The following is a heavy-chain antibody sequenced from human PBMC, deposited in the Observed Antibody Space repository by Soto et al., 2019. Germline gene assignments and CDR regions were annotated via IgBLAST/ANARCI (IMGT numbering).Heavy chain of an antibody. CDR3: ARVEGGRDYFDY. J-gene: IGHJ4*02. CDR2: IIPIFGTA. V-gene: IGHV1-69*13. CDR1: GGTFSSYA. Sequence: ASVKVSCKASGGTFSSYAISWVRQAPGQGLGWMGGIIPIFGTANYAQKFQGRVTITADESTSTAYMELSSLRSEDTAVYYCARVEGGRDYFDYWGQGTLVTVSS. D-gene: IGHD3-10*01.